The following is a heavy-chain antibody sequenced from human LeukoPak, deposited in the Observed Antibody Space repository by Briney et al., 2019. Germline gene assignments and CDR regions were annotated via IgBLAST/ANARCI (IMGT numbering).Heavy chain of an antibody. CDR3: VRDSNLSFDY. Sequence: GGSLRLSCAASGLTLSSYWMHWVRQAPGKGLVWVSHINTDGTATAYAASVTGQFPISRDNAKNTLYLQMNSLRAEDTAVYYCVRDSNLSFDYWGQGALVTVSS. D-gene: IGHD1-14*01. V-gene: IGHV3-74*01. CDR2: INTDGTAT. J-gene: IGHJ4*02. CDR1: GLTLSSYW.